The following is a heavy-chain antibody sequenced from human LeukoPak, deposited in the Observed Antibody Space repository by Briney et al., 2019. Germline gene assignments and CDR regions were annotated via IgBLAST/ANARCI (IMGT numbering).Heavy chain of an antibody. J-gene: IGHJ4*02. D-gene: IGHD3-10*01. CDR1: GYTFTDYGYY. CDR2: IDPNTGGT. Sequence: ASVRVSCKASGYTFTDYGYYIHWVRQRPGQGLERMGWIDPNTGGTKYAQTFQGRVTMTRDTSITTAFMDLSRLTSDDTAVYYCTTRLIRGDYWGQGTLVAVSS. V-gene: IGHV1-2*02. CDR3: TTRLIRGDY.